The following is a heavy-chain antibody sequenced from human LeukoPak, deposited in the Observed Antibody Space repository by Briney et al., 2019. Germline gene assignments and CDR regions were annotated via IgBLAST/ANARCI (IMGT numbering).Heavy chain of an antibody. CDR2: FDPEDGET. J-gene: IGHJ5*02. V-gene: IGHV1-24*01. CDR1: GSTLTELS. CDR3: ATTVHRYCSSTSCYGNNWFDP. Sequence: ASVKVSCKVSGSTLTELSMHWVRQAPGKGLEWMGGFDPEDGETIYAQKFQGRVTMTEDTSTDTAYMELSSLRSEDTAVYYCATTVHRYCSSTSCYGNNWFDPWGQGTLVTVSS. D-gene: IGHD2-2*01.